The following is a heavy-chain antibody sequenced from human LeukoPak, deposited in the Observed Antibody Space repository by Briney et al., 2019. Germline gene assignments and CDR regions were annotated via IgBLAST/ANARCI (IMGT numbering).Heavy chain of an antibody. CDR2: TRNKANSYIT. V-gene: IGHV3-72*01. D-gene: IGHD1-26*01. J-gene: IGHJ4*02. CDR3: ASIRGTFGC. CDR1: GFTFSDHF. Sequence: GGSLRLSCAASGFTFSDHFLDWVRQVPGKGLEWVGRTRNKANSYITEYAAPVKGRFTISRDDSKNSLYLQMSSLKTDDTAIYYCASIRGTFGCWGQGTLVTVSS.